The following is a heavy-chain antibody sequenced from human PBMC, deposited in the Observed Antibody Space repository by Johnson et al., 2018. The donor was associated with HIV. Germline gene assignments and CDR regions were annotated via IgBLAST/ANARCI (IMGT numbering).Heavy chain of an antibody. J-gene: IGHJ3*02. Sequence: VYLVESGGGLVQPGGSLRLSCAASGFTVSSNYMSWVRQAPGKGLEWVSVIYSGGSTYYADSVKVRFTISRDNSKNTLYLQMNSLRAEDTALYYCARIIIEYYYESSGGAFDIWGQGTMITVSS. CDR1: GFTVSSNY. CDR3: ARIIIEYYYESSGGAFDI. CDR2: IYSGGST. V-gene: IGHV3-66*01. D-gene: IGHD3-22*01.